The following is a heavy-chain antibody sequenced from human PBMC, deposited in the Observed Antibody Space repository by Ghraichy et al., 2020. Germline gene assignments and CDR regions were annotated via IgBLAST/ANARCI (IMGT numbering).Heavy chain of an antibody. CDR3: SRERAPGITVTGAAFDI. Sequence: GGSLRLSCAASGFTFSSYSMNWVRQAPGKGLEWVSSISSSGTYIYYADSLKGRFTISRDNAKNSLYLQMNSLRAEDTAVYYCSRERAPGITVTGAAFDIWGQGTMVTVSS. V-gene: IGHV3-21*01. D-gene: IGHD6-19*01. J-gene: IGHJ3*02. CDR1: GFTFSSYS. CDR2: ISSSGTYI.